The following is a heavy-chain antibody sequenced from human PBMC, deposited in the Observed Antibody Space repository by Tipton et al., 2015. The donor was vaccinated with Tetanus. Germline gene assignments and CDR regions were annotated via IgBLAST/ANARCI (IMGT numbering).Heavy chain of an antibody. CDR3: ARVGFFKYSSSYYYDYYGMDV. CDR2: ISYSGIT. J-gene: IGHJ6*02. Sequence: TLSLTCTVSGDSISRSSSYWGWIRQPPGRRLEWIGSISYSGITYHNPSLKSRVTMSGDTSTNHFSLRLTSVTAADAAVYYCARVGFFKYSSSYYYDYYGMDVWGPGTTITVSS. V-gene: IGHV4-39*02. D-gene: IGHD6-13*01. CDR1: GDSISRSSSY.